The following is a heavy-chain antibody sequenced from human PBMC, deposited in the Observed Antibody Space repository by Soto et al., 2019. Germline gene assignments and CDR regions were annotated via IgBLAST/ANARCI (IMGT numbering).Heavy chain of an antibody. Sequence: PGGSLRLSCAASGFTSASYAMTWVRQAPGKGLEWVSAISGGGFATYYADSVMGRFTISRDNSKNTLSLQMNSLRAEDTAVYYCATGDCSSTSCYEDDYYYGMDVWGQGTTVTVSS. CDR1: GFTSASYA. J-gene: IGHJ6*02. D-gene: IGHD2-2*01. V-gene: IGHV3-23*01. CDR2: ISGGGFAT. CDR3: ATGDCSSTSCYEDDYYYGMDV.